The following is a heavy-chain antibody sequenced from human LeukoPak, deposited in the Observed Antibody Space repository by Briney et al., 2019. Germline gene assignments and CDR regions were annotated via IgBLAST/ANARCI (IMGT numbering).Heavy chain of an antibody. CDR1: GGSISNGDYY. V-gene: IGHV4-30-4*01. J-gene: IGHJ4*02. CDR2: IYYSGST. Sequence: PSETLSLTCTVSGGSISNGDYYWSWIRQPPGKGLEWIGYIYYSGSTYYNPSLKSRVTISVDTSKNQFSLKLSSVTAADTAAYYCARGGSYGDYVNYWGQGTLVTVSS. CDR3: ARGGSYGDYVNY. D-gene: IGHD4-17*01.